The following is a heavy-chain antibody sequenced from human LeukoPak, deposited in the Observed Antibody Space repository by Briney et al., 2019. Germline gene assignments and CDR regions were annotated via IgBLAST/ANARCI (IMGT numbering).Heavy chain of an antibody. CDR3: ARDHRVRDGHNQILDYYYGMDV. CDR1: GFTVSRNY. CDR2: IYSGGST. J-gene: IGHJ6*02. V-gene: IGHV3-66*01. D-gene: IGHD5-24*01. Sequence: GGSLRLSCAASGFTVSRNYMSWVRQATGKGLEWGSVIYSGGSTDYADSVKGRFTISRDNSKNTLYLQMNSLRAEDTAVYYCARDHRVRDGHNQILDYYYGMDVSGQGTTVTVSS.